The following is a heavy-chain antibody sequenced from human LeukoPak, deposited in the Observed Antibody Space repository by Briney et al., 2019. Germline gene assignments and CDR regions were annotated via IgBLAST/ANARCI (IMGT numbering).Heavy chain of an antibody. J-gene: IGHJ4*02. V-gene: IGHV5-51*01. CDR1: GYSFTNYW. CDR2: IYPGDSDT. Sequence: GESLKISCKGSGYSFTNYWIGWVRQMPGKGLEWMGVIYPGDSDTTYSPSFQGHVTISADKSISTAYLQWSSLKASDTAMYYCARQSIYYDSSGYYYLDYWGQGTLVTVSS. D-gene: IGHD3-22*01. CDR3: ARQSIYYDSSGYYYLDY.